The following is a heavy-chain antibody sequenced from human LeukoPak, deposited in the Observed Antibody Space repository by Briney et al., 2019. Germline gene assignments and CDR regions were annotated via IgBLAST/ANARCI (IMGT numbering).Heavy chain of an antibody. CDR1: GYTFTGYY. Sequence: ASVKVSCKTSGYTFTGYYMHWVRQAPGQGLESMGWINPNSGGTNYAQRIQGRVTMTRDTSISTAYMELSRLRSDDSAVYYCARYFYDSSGSSSDAYDIWGQGTMVTVSS. CDR3: ARYFYDSSGSSSDAYDI. D-gene: IGHD3-22*01. V-gene: IGHV1-2*02. CDR2: INPNSGGT. J-gene: IGHJ3*02.